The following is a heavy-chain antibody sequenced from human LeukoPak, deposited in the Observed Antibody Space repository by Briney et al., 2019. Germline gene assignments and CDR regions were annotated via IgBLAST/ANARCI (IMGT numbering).Heavy chain of an antibody. CDR3: ARGRDSSSSGLDY. CDR2: IYYSGST. V-gene: IGHV4-59*12. J-gene: IGHJ4*02. Sequence: PSETLSLTCTVSGGSISSYYWTWIRQPPGKGLEWIGHIYYSGSTNYNPSLKSRVTISVDRSKNQFSLKLSSVTAADTAVYYCARGRDSSSSGLDYWGQGTLVTVSS. D-gene: IGHD6-6*01. CDR1: GGSISSYY.